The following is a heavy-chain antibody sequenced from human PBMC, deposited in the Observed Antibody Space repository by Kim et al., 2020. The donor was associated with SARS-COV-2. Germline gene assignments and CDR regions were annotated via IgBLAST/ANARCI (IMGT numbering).Heavy chain of an antibody. Sequence: GGSLRLSCAASGFTFSNAWMSWVRQAPGKGLEWVGRIKSKTDGGTTDYAAPVKGRFTISRDDSKNTLYLQMNSLKTEDTAVYYCTTDYRRKRGSFDYWGQGTLVTVSS. J-gene: IGHJ4*02. D-gene: IGHD1-26*01. CDR1: GFTFSNAW. CDR3: TTDYRRKRGSFDY. V-gene: IGHV3-15*01. CDR2: IKSKTDGGTT.